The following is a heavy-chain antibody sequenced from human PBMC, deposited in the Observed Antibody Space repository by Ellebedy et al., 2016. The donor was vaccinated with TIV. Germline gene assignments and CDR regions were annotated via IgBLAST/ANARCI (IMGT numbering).Heavy chain of an antibody. J-gene: IGHJ6*02. CDR1: GDSVSSNSAA. Sequence: SQTLSLTCAISGDSVSSNSAAWNWIRQSPSRGLEWLGGTYYRSKWYNDYAVSVKSRITINPDTSKNQFSLQLKSVTPEDTAVYYCARAGEYTSSSGMDVWGQGTTVTVSS. CDR2: TYYRSKWYN. V-gene: IGHV6-1*01. D-gene: IGHD6-6*01. CDR3: ARAGEYTSSSGMDV.